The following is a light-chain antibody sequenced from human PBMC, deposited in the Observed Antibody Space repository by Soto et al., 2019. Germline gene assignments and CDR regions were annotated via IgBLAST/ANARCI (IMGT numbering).Light chain of an antibody. Sequence: QSALTQPRSVSGSPGQSVTISCTGTSSDVGNYNYVSWYQQHPEKAPNLMIFDVSRRPSGVPDRFSGSKSGNTASLTISGLQVEDEADYYCSSQLGTNSVVFGGGTKLTVL. CDR3: SSQLGTNSVV. CDR1: SSDVGNYNY. CDR2: DVS. J-gene: IGLJ2*01. V-gene: IGLV2-11*01.